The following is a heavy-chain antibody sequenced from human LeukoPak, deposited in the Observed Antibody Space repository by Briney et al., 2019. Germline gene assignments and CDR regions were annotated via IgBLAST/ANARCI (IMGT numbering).Heavy chain of an antibody. V-gene: IGHV3-7*01. CDR1: GFTFNNYW. Sequence: GGSLRLSCAASGFTFNNYWMNWVRQAPGKGLEWVANIRQDGDEKHYLDSVRGRFTISRDNAKKSLYLQMNSLRAEDTAVYYCAKDNEGSFDYWGQGTLVTVSS. J-gene: IGHJ4*02. CDR2: IRQDGDEK. D-gene: IGHD3-10*01. CDR3: AKDNEGSFDY.